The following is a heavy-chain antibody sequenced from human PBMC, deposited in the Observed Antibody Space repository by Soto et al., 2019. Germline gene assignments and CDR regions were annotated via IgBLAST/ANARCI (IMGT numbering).Heavy chain of an antibody. J-gene: IGHJ6*03. CDR3: ARAAGVLNYYYYTEG. Sequence: QVQLQESGPGLVKPSGTLSLTCGVSGGSIGSSNWWSWVRQSPGKGLEWIGEIYQSGSTKYNPSLKSRVTTSVDKSRNQGSLKPRSVAAADTAGCYGARAAGVLNYYYYTEGWSKGTAATACS. V-gene: IGHV4-4*02. CDR1: GGSIGSSNW. D-gene: IGHD6-19*01. CDR2: IYQSGST.